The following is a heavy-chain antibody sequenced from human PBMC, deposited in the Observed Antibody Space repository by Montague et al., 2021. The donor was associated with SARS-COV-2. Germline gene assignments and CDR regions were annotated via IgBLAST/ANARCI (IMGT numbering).Heavy chain of an antibody. V-gene: IGHV3-30*04. Sequence: SLRLSCAASGFTFSSYAVHWVRQAPGKGLEWVAVISYDGSNKYYADSVKGRFTTSRDNSKNALYLQMNTLRAEDTAVYYCARPFGGSYYSGFDYWGQGTLVTVSS. D-gene: IGHD1-26*01. CDR3: ARPFGGSYYSGFDY. CDR1: GFTFSSYA. CDR2: ISYDGSNK. J-gene: IGHJ4*02.